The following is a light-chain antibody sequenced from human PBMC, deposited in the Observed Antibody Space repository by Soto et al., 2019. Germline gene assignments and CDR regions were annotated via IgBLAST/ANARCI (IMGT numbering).Light chain of an antibody. Sequence: DIQMTQSPSSLSASVGDRVTITCRSSQSISTYINWYQQRPGRAPKLLIYAASSLQSGVPSRFSGSGSGTDFTLTISSLQPEDFATYFCQESYSFLNFGPGTKVDIK. CDR1: QSISTY. CDR2: AAS. CDR3: QESYSFLN. J-gene: IGKJ3*01. V-gene: IGKV1-39*01.